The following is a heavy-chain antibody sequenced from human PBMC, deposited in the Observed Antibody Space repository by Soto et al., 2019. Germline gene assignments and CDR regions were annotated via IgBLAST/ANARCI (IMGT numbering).Heavy chain of an antibody. Sequence: LSLTCAVSSGSICSGGSSWSWIRPPRGKGLGWVGYIYHSGSTYYNPALKSRVTISVDSSKNQFSLKLSSVTAAYTAVYYCARGNYGSGSYYPHFDYWGQGTLVTVSS. J-gene: IGHJ4*02. D-gene: IGHD3-10*01. CDR2: IYHSGST. CDR3: ARGNYGSGSYYPHFDY. V-gene: IGHV4-30-2*01. CDR1: SGSICSGGSS.